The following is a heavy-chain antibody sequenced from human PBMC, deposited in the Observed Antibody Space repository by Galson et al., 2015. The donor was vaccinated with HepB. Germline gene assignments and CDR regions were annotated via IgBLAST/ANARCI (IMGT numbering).Heavy chain of an antibody. J-gene: IGHJ3*02. CDR2: IVVGSGNT. Sequence: SVKVSCKASGFTFTSSAVQWVRQARGQRLEWIGWIVVGSGNTNYAQKFQERVTITRDMSTSTAYMELSSLRSEDTAVYYCAADPVSSSSWYGAFDIWGQGTMVTVSS. CDR1: GFTFTSSA. D-gene: IGHD6-13*01. V-gene: IGHV1-58*01. CDR3: AADPVSSSSWYGAFDI.